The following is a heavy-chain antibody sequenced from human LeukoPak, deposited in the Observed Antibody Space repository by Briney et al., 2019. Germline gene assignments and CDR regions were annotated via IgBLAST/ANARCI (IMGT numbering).Heavy chain of an antibody. Sequence: PGGSLRLSCAASGFTFSSYWMHWVRQAPGKGLEWVSSISSSSSYIYYADSVKGRFTISRDNAKNSLYLQMNSLRAEDTAVYYCAKDIIGGYYYWGQGTLVTVSS. V-gene: IGHV3-21*01. J-gene: IGHJ4*02. CDR3: AKDIIGGYYY. D-gene: IGHD3-22*01. CDR1: GFTFSSYW. CDR2: ISSSSSYI.